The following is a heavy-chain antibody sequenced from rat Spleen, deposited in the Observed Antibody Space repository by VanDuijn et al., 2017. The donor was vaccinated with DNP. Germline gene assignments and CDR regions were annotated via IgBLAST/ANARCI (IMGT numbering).Heavy chain of an antibody. Sequence: EVQLVDSGGGLVQPGRSLKLSCAASGFTFSNYAMHWIRQAPKKGLEWVASISASGGSTSYRDSVKGRFTISRDNAKSTLYLQMNSLRSEDTATYYCARWSTFFDYWGQGVMVTVSS. CDR2: ISASGGST. CDR1: GFTFSNYA. V-gene: IGHV5-19*01. J-gene: IGHJ2*01. D-gene: IGHD1-12*02. CDR3: ARWSTFFDY.